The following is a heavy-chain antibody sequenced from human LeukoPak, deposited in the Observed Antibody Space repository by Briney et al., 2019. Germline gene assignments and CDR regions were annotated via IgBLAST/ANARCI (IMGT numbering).Heavy chain of an antibody. CDR1: GGSISSYY. V-gene: IGHV4-59*08. Sequence: PSETLSLTCTVSGGSISSYYWSWIRQPPGKGLEWIGYIYYSGSTNYNPSLKSRVTISVDTSKNQFSLKLSSVTAADTAVYYCARTVVIAAAGFDYWGQGTLVTVSS. CDR3: ARTVVIAAAGFDY. CDR2: IYYSGST. D-gene: IGHD6-13*01. J-gene: IGHJ4*02.